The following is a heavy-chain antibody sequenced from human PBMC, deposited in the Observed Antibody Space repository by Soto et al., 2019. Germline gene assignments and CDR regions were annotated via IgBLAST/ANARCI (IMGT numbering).Heavy chain of an antibody. V-gene: IGHV3-74*01. CDR2: ITSDGKSK. J-gene: IGHJ5*02. Sequence: GGSLRLSCAASGFNFSNHWMHWVRQRPAEGLVWVSRITSDGKSKAYAESVKGRFAISRDNAKNTLYLQMNGLTAEDTAVYYCARESGDWPLSWFDPWGQGTLVTVSS. CDR3: ARESGDWPLSWFDP. CDR1: GFNFSNHW. D-gene: IGHD2-21*02.